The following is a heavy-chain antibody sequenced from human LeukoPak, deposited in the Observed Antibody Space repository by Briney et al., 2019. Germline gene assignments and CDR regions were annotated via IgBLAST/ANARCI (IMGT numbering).Heavy chain of an antibody. Sequence: SETLSLTCTVSGGSISSGDYYWSWIRQPPGQGLEWIGYIYYSGSTYYNPSLKSRVTISVDTSKNQFSLKLSSVTAADTAVYYCARGVKNYYDSSGYYSPAGDNWFDPWGQGTLVTVSS. D-gene: IGHD3-22*01. V-gene: IGHV4-30-4*01. J-gene: IGHJ5*02. CDR2: IYYSGST. CDR3: ARGVKNYYDSSGYYSPAGDNWFDP. CDR1: GGSISSGDYY.